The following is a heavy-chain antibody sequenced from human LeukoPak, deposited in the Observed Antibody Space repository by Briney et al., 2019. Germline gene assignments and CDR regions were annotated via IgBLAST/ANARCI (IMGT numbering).Heavy chain of an antibody. CDR3: AGYYQH. Sequence: SGGSLRLSCAASGFTFSTYSMNWVRQAPRKGLEWVSYISSSSSTIYYADSVRGRFTISRDNAKNSLYLQMNSLRDEDTAVYYCAGYYQHWGQGTLVTVSS. CDR1: GFTFSTYS. J-gene: IGHJ1*01. V-gene: IGHV3-48*02. CDR2: ISSSSSTI.